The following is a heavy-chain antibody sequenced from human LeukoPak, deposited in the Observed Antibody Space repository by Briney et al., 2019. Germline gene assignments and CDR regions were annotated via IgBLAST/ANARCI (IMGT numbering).Heavy chain of an antibody. CDR2: IIPIFGTA. D-gene: IGHD2-2*01. CDR3: ASALIGDIVVVPAANLYYYYYMDV. J-gene: IGHJ6*03. CDR1: GYTFTSYA. Sequence: ASVKVSCKASGYTFTSYAMHWVRQAPGQRLEWMGWIIPIFGTANYAQKFQGRVTITADESTSTAYMELSSLRSEDTAVYYCASALIGDIVVVPAANLYYYYYMDVWGKGTTVTVSS. V-gene: IGHV1-69*13.